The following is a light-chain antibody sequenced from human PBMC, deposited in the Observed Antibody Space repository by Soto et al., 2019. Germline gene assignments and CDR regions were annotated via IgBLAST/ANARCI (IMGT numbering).Light chain of an antibody. J-gene: IGKJ1*01. V-gene: IGKV1-5*03. CDR3: QHYNSYSEA. CDR2: KAS. CDR1: QSVSGW. Sequence: DIQMTQSPSTLSASVGDRVTVTCRASQSVSGWLAWYQQKPGKAPKLLIYKASTLKSGVPSRFSGSGSGTEFTLTISSLQPDDFATYYCQHYNSYSEAFGQGAK.